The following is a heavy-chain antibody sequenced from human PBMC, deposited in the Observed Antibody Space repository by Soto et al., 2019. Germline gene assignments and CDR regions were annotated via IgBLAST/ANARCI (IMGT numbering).Heavy chain of an antibody. J-gene: IGHJ6*02. CDR1: GYTFTGYY. V-gene: IGHV1-2*04. Sequence: QVQLVQSGAKVKKPGASVKVSCKASGYTFTGYYMHWVRQAPGQGLEWMGWINPNSGGTNYAQKFQGWVTMTRDTSISTAYMELSRLRSDDTAVYYCARAHDYYGSGSYYKGGYYYGMDVWGQGTTVTVSS. D-gene: IGHD3-10*01. CDR2: INPNSGGT. CDR3: ARAHDYYGSGSYYKGGYYYGMDV.